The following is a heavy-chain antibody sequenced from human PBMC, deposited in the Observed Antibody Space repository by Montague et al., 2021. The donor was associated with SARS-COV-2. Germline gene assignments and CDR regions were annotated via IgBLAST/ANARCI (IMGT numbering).Heavy chain of an antibody. V-gene: IGHV4-59*01. Sequence: SETLSLTCTVSGCSISSYYYSWFRRPPGKGLEWSGCINYNRSTNYYPSLNSRVTISVDTSTNQYSLNLISVTAADTAVYFCARNVVVHLWYVMDVWGQGTTVTVSS. CDR2: INYNRST. CDR3: ARNVVVHLWYVMDV. J-gene: IGHJ6*02. D-gene: IGHD2-15*01. CDR1: GCSISSYY.